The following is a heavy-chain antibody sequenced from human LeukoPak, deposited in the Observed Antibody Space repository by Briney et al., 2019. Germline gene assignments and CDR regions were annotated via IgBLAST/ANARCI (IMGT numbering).Heavy chain of an antibody. CDR3: ASTSAYSSRWYGGYYYYYMDV. CDR2: IYHSGST. CDR1: GYSISSGYY. J-gene: IGHJ6*03. V-gene: IGHV4-38-2*01. D-gene: IGHD6-13*01. Sequence: PSETLSLTCAVSGYSISSGYYWGWIRQPPGKGLEWIGSIYHSGSTYYNPSLKSRVTISVDTSKNQFSLKLSSVTAADTAVYYCASTSAYSSRWYGGYYYYYMDVWGKGTTVTVSS.